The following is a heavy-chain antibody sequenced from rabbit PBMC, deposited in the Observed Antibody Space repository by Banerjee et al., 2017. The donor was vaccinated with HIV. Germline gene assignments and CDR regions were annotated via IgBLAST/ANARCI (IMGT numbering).Heavy chain of an antibody. J-gene: IGHJ4*01. Sequence: QSLEESGGDLVKPGASLTLTCTASGFSFSSSYYMCWVRQAPGKGLEWIACIYTGSSGSTYYASWAKGRFTISKTSSTTVTLQMTSLTAADTATYFCARGVDYVGYPTWYSDLWGPGTLVTVS. CDR2: IYTGSSGST. CDR3: ARGVDYVGYPTWYSDL. D-gene: IGHD7-1*01. V-gene: IGHV1S40*01. CDR1: GFSFSSSYY.